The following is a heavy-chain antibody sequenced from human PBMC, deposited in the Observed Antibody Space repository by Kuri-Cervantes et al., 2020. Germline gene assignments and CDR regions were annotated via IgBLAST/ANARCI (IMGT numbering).Heavy chain of an antibody. Sequence: SETLSLTCAVSGYSISSGYYWGWIRQPPGKGLEWIGSIYHSGSTYYNPSLKSRVTISVDTPKNQFSLKLSSVTAADTAVYYCARVSYCSGGSCYHLSYAFDIWGQGTMVTVSS. V-gene: IGHV4-38-2*01. CDR3: ARVSYCSGGSCYHLSYAFDI. J-gene: IGHJ3*02. D-gene: IGHD2-15*01. CDR2: IYHSGST. CDR1: GYSISSGYY.